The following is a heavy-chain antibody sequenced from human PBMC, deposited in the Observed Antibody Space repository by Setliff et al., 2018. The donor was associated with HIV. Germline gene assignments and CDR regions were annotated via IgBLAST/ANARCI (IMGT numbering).Heavy chain of an antibody. CDR1: DDSISSNY. J-gene: IGHJ4*02. V-gene: IGHV4-4*07. CDR2: IYTGGRT. Sequence: PSETLSLTCTVSDDSISSNYWSWIRQSAGKGLEWVGRIYTGGRTNYNPSLKGRVTMSVDTSKNQFSLNLCSVTAADTAVYYCARDRMPMASWVPDKWGQGTLVTVSS. CDR3: ARDRMPMASWVPDK. D-gene: IGHD2-2*01.